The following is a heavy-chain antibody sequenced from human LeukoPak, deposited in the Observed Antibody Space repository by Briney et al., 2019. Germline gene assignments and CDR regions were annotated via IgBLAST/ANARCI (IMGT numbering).Heavy chain of an antibody. V-gene: IGHV3-64D*06. Sequence: PGGSLRLSSSASGFTFSSYAMHWVRQAPGRGLEYVSAISSNGGSTYYADSVKGRFTISRDNSKNTLYLQMSSLRAEDTAVYYCVKIRSGSYYDYWGQGTLVTVSS. D-gene: IGHD1-26*01. CDR1: GFTFSSYA. CDR3: VKIRSGSYYDY. J-gene: IGHJ4*02. CDR2: ISSNGGST.